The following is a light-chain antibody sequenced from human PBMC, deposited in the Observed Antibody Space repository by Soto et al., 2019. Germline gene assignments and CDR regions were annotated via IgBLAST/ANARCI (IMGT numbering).Light chain of an antibody. Sequence: AIRMTQSPSSFSASTGDRVTITCRASQGISSYLAWYQQKPGKAPKLLIYAASTLQSGVPSRFSISGSGTDFTLTISCLQSEDFATYFCQQYYSYPLTVGSGTKVDIK. CDR2: AAS. CDR1: QGISSY. J-gene: IGKJ3*01. CDR3: QQYYSYPLT. V-gene: IGKV1-8*01.